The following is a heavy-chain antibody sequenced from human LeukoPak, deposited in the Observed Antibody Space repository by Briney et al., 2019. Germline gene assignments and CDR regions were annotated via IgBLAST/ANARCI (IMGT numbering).Heavy chain of an antibody. CDR3: ACRYCASSNCDNIAFDI. CDR1: GYTFTAYY. J-gene: IGHJ3*02. Sequence: ASVKVSCKASGYTFTAYYIHWVRQAPVQGLEWMGWINPNNGGSNHAQKFQGRVTLNTDTSITTASMELDRLSSDDTAVYYCACRYCASSNCDNIAFDIWGQGTMVTVSS. D-gene: IGHD2-2*01. V-gene: IGHV1-2*02. CDR2: INPNNGGS.